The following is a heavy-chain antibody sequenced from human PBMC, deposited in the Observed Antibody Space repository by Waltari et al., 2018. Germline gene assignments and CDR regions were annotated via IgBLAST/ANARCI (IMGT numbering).Heavy chain of an antibody. J-gene: IGHJ6*02. V-gene: IGHV4-39*07. CDR2: LSYTGTA. CDR1: GDSIISDDYS. D-gene: IGHD3-16*01. CDR3: ARVHGSESPLSWGTDV. Sequence: QPHLQESGPGLVKPSETLSLTCTVSGDSIISDDYSWAWLRQPPGKGLEWIGTLSYTGTAHYKASLKSRVSMSIDTSKKQFSLKVSSVTAADSAMYYCARVHGSESPLSWGTDVWGQGTAVTVSS.